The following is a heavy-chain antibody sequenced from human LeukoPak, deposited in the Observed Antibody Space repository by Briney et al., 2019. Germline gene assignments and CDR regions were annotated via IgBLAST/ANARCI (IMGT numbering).Heavy chain of an antibody. V-gene: IGHV3-7*01. D-gene: IGHD2-2*02. Sequence: GGSLRLSCAASGFTFSNSWMTWVRQAPGKELECVANIKPGGSETYYVDSVKGRFTISRDNAKNSLYLQMTSLRAEDTALYYCATYRHLPYWGQGTLVTVSS. CDR3: ATYRHLPY. J-gene: IGHJ4*02. CDR1: GFTFSNSW. CDR2: IKPGGSET.